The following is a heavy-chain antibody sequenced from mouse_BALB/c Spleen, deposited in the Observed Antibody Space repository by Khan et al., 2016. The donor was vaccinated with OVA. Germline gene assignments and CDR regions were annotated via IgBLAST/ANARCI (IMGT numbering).Heavy chain of an antibody. CDR1: GYTFTSYW. J-gene: IGHJ3*01. CDR3: TRWSYWFAY. CDR2: IYPGSGST. Sequence: LQQPGSELVRPGASVKLSCKASGYTFTSYWMHWAKQRPGQGLEWIGDIYPGSGSTNYDEKFKSKATLTVDTSSSTAYMQLSSLTSEDSAVYYCTRWSYWFAYWGQGTLVTVSA. D-gene: IGHD2-12*01. V-gene: IGHV1S22*01.